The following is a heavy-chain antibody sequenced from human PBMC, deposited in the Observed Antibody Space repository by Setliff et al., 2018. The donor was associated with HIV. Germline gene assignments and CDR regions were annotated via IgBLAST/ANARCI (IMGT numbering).Heavy chain of an antibody. CDR3: AGSWSGYPLSFGY. J-gene: IGHJ4*02. V-gene: IGHV4-39*07. D-gene: IGHD3-3*01. CDR1: GASITHTSYY. Sequence: LSLTCTVSGASITHTSYYWGWIRQPPGKGLEWIGSIYHSGDTYFNPSLKSRVTISVDTSKNQFSLKLSSVTAADTAVYYCAGSWSGYPLSFGYWGQGTLVTVSS. CDR2: IYHSGDT.